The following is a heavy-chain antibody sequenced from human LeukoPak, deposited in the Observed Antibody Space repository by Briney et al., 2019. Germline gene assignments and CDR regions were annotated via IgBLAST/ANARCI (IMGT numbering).Heavy chain of an antibody. CDR3: ARDYYYGSVYAFDI. Sequence: SETLSLTCTVSGGSISSYYWSWIRQPPGKGLEWIGYIYYSGSTNYNPSLKSRVTISVDTSKNQFSLKLSSVTAADTAVYYCARDYYYGSVYAFDIWGQGTMVTVSS. D-gene: IGHD3-10*01. V-gene: IGHV4-59*01. CDR1: GGSISSYY. CDR2: IYYSGST. J-gene: IGHJ3*02.